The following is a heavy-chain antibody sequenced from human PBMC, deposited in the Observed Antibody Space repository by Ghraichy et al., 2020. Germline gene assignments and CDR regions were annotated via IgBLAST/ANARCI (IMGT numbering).Heavy chain of an antibody. V-gene: IGHV3-43*01. J-gene: IGHJ4*02. D-gene: IGHD3-22*01. CDR3: AAEYYYDSRGSFHY. CDR1: GFTFDDYT. CDR2: ITWNGGST. Sequence: GGSLRLSCAASGFTFDDYTMHWVRQAPGKGLQWVSLITWNGGSTYYGDSVKGRFTASRDNSKNSLYLQMNSLRTEDTAFYYCAAEYYYDSRGSFHYWGQGTLVTVSS.